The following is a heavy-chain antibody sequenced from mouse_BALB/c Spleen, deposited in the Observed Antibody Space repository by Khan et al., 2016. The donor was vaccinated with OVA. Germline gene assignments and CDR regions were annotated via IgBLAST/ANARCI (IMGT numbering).Heavy chain of an antibody. D-gene: IGHD2-14*01. J-gene: IGHJ4*01. CDR1: GYTFTSYT. CDR3: ARRTTGYAMDY. Sequence: QVQLMESGAELARPGASVKMSCKASGYTFTSYTMPWVQQRPGQGLEWIGYVNPRSSYTYYTQKLKDKATLSADKSSSTAYMQLSSLTFEDSAVYYCARRTTGYAMDYWGQGTSVTVSA. CDR2: VNPRSSYT. V-gene: IGHV1-4*01.